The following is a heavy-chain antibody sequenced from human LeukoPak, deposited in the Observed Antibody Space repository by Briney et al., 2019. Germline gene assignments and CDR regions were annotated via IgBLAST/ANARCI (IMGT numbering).Heavy chain of an antibody. V-gene: IGHV4-38-2*02. CDR1: GYSISSGYY. CDR3: ARGFRYSSGWYGD. Sequence: SETLSLTCTVSGYSISSGYYWGWIRQPPGKGLEWIGNIYPTGSTYYNPSLKSRVTISVDTSKNQFSLKVSSVSAADTAVYYCARGFRYSSGWYGDWGQGTLVTVSS. CDR2: IYPTGST. J-gene: IGHJ4*02. D-gene: IGHD6-19*01.